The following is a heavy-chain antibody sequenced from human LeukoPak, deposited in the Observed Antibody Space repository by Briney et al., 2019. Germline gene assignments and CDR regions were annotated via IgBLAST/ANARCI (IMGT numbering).Heavy chain of an antibody. CDR1: GYTFTNYA. CDR3: ARERWHCRVNCYSVYYYALDV. CDR2: INPGNGDT. V-gene: IGHV1-3*01. Sequence: ASVKVSCTGSGYTFTNYAVHWVRQAPGQRLEWLGWINPGNGDTKYSQNFQGRVTVTSDTSAATAYVELNSLTSEDTAVYYCARERWHCRVNCYSVYYYALDVWGQGTTVTVSS. D-gene: IGHD2-15*01. J-gene: IGHJ6*02.